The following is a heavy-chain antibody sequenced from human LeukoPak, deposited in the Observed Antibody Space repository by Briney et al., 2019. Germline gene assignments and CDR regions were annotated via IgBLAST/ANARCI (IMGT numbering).Heavy chain of an antibody. CDR2: VYPGEGI. V-gene: IGHV4-4*07. CDR1: GVSISAYY. CDR3: AGHHPRNTVDF. J-gene: IGHJ4*02. D-gene: IGHD2-8*02. Sequence: SETLSLTCSVSGVSISAYYWSWIRQPAGGGLEWIGRVYPGEGIYASADTSYSPSLKSRVSMSGDTSKNQVSLKLTSVTAADTAVYYCAGHHPRNTVDFWGQGTLVTVSS.